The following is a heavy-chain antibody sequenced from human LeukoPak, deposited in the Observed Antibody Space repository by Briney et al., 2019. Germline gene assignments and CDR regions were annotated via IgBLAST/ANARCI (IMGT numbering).Heavy chain of an antibody. V-gene: IGHV3-53*01. CDR2: IYSDGST. J-gene: IGHJ5*02. CDR1: GFTVSSNY. Sequence: GGSLRLSCAASGFTVSSNYMSWVRQAPGKGLEWVSVIYSDGSTYYADSVKDRFTLSRDNSKNTLYLQMNSLRAEDTAVYYCARESALLGFDPWGQGTLVTVSS. CDR3: ARESALLGFDP.